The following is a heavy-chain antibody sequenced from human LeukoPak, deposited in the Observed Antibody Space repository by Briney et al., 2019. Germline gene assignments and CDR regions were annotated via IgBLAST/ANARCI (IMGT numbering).Heavy chain of an antibody. V-gene: IGHV3-30*04. Sequence: PGRSLRLSCAASGFTFSSYAMHWVRQAPGKGLEWVAVISYDGSNKYYADSVKGRFTISRDNSEYTLYLQMNSLRAEDTAVYYCARGGVGSSSRQFIYYYYMDVWGKGTTVTVSS. D-gene: IGHD6-13*01. CDR2: ISYDGSNK. CDR1: GFTFSSYA. J-gene: IGHJ6*03. CDR3: ARGGVGSSSRQFIYYYYMDV.